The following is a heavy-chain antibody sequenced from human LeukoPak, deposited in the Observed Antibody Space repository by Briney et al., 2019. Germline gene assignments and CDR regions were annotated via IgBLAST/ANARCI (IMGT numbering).Heavy chain of an antibody. D-gene: IGHD4-11*01. J-gene: IGHJ4*02. V-gene: IGHV4-39*07. CDR2: IYYSGST. Sequence: SETLSLTCTVSGGSISSSSYYWGWIRQPPGKGLEWIGSIYYSGSTYYNPSLKSRVTISVDTSKNQFSLKLSSVTAADTAVYYCARVTVTSRFDYWGQGTLVTVSS. CDR3: ARVTVTSRFDY. CDR1: GGSISSSSYY.